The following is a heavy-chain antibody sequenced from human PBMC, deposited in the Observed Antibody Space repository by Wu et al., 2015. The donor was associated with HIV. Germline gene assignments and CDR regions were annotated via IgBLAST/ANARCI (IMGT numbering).Heavy chain of an antibody. CDR3: ARSGENAGYSSSWFDAFDI. V-gene: IGHV1-18*01. D-gene: IGHD6-13*01. Sequence: QVQLVQSGAEVKKPGASVKVSCKASGYTFTSYGISWVRQAPGQGLEWMGWISAYNGNTNYAQKLQGRVTMTTDTSTSTAYMELRSLRSDDTAVYYCARSGENAGYSSSWFDAFDIWGQGTMVTVSS. CDR1: GYTFTSYG. J-gene: IGHJ3*02. CDR2: ISAYNGNT.